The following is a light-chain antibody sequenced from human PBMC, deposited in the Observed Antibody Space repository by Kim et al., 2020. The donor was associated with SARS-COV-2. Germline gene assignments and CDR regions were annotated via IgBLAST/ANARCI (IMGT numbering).Light chain of an antibody. CDR3: QQSYSTFT. CDR2: ASS. J-gene: IGKJ3*01. CDR1: QSISSY. V-gene: IGKV1-39*01. Sequence: SSSVGKSVIIARPASQSISSYLNWYQQKPGKAPKLLIYASSSLQSGLPSMFSGSGSGTDFILIISSLQPEDFATYYCQQSYSTFTFGPGTKVDIK.